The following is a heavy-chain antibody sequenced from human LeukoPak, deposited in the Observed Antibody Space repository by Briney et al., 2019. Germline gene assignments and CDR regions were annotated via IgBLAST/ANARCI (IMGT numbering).Heavy chain of an antibody. V-gene: IGHV3-23*01. J-gene: IGHJ6*02. Sequence: GGSLRLSCAVSGFTLTNHGVSWVRQIPGKGLEWVSGVSGNGLKTFYADSVRGRFTISRDNSKKTVDLQMNNLRVEDSAIFYCAKIVVPAAYYFYGMDVWGPGTTVTVSS. CDR3: AKIVVPAAYYFYGMDV. CDR2: VSGNGLKT. D-gene: IGHD2-2*01. CDR1: GFTLTNHG.